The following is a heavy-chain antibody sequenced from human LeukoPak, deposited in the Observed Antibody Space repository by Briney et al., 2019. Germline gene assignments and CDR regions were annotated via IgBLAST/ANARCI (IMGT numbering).Heavy chain of an antibody. D-gene: IGHD3-22*01. CDR3: ARVRLNYDSRGLRYYFDY. Sequence: GGSLRLSCAASGFTFTNYAVSWVRQAPGKGLEWVSVISGSGGNRNYGDAVKGRFTISRDNSNNSTMYLQMNSLRAEDTAVYYCARVRLNYDSRGLRYYFDYWGQGTLVTVSS. V-gene: IGHV3-23*01. CDR1: GFTFTNYA. CDR2: ISGSGGNR. J-gene: IGHJ4*02.